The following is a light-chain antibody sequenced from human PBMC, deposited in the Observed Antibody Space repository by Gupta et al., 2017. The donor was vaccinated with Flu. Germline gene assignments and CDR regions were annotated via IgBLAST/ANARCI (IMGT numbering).Light chain of an antibody. J-gene: IGLJ1*01. V-gene: IGLV1-44*01. CDR2: SNN. CDR1: DSDIGSNP. Sequence: QSVLTQPPSASGTPGPRVTISCSASDSDIGSNPVNWYQKFPGTAPKVLIYSNNQRPSGVPDRYAGSKSETSASLAISGLQSDDEAVYYCAAWDDILRGYVFGTGTKVTVL. CDR3: AAWDDILRGYV.